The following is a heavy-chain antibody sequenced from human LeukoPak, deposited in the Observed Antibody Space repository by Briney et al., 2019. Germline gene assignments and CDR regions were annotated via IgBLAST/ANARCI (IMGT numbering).Heavy chain of an antibody. CDR2: IYPDDSDT. Sequence: GESLKISCRGSGYSFNNYWIGWVRQMPGKGLEWMGIIYPDDSDTRYSPSFQGQVTFSADKSISTAFLQWTSLKASDTALYYCASQSSPDYYYHGMDVWGQGTTVTVSS. J-gene: IGHJ6*02. CDR1: GYSFNNYW. CDR3: ASQSSPDYYYHGMDV. V-gene: IGHV5-51*01. D-gene: IGHD2-15*01.